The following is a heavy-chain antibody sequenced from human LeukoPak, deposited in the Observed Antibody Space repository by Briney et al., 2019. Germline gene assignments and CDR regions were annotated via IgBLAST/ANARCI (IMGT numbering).Heavy chain of an antibody. CDR2: ISYDGSNK. Sequence: GRSLRLSCAASGFTFSSYGMHWVRQAPGKGLEWVAVISYDGSNKYYADSVKGRFTISRDNSKNTLCLQMNSLRAEDTAVYYCAKDPSFTVTRSWFDYWGQGTLVTVSS. CDR3: AKDPSFTVTRSWFDY. CDR1: GFTFSSYG. D-gene: IGHD4-17*01. V-gene: IGHV3-30*18. J-gene: IGHJ4*02.